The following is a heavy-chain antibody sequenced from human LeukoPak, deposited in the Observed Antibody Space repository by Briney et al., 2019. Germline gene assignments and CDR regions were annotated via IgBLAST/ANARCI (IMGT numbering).Heavy chain of an antibody. D-gene: IGHD1-26*01. CDR1: GFTFSSHW. Sequence: PGGSLRLSCADSGFTFSSHWMHWVRQAPGKGLVWVSRIKYDASSTSYADSVKGRFTISRDNAKNTLYLQMNSLRAEDTAVYYCARGVTYAYYQDYWGQGTLVTVSS. J-gene: IGHJ4*02. CDR3: ARGVTYAYYQDY. V-gene: IGHV3-74*01. CDR2: IKYDASST.